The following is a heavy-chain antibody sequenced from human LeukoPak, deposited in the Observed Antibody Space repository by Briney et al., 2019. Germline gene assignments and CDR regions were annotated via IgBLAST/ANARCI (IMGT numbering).Heavy chain of an antibody. V-gene: IGHV1-69*01. Sequence: SVKVSCTASGGTFSSYAISWVRQAPGQGLEWMGGIIPIFGTANYAQKFQGRVTITADESTSTAYMELSSLRSEDTAVYYCARARAYCSGGSCYSFDYWGQGTLVTVSS. D-gene: IGHD2-15*01. CDR3: ARARAYCSGGSCYSFDY. CDR1: GGTFSSYA. CDR2: IIPIFGTA. J-gene: IGHJ4*02.